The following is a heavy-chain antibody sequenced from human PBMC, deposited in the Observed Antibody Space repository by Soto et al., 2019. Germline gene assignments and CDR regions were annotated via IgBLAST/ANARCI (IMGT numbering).Heavy chain of an antibody. CDR2: IIPLFGTA. Sequence: SVKVSCKASGGTFNKYAIDWVRQAPGQGLEWMGGIIPLFGTANYAQKFQGRVTITADEATSTAYMELTSLRSEDTAMYYCARQFDYDTSGYYYAYWGQGTLVTVSS. CDR1: GGTFNKYA. J-gene: IGHJ4*02. D-gene: IGHD3-22*01. CDR3: ARQFDYDTSGYYYAY. V-gene: IGHV1-69*13.